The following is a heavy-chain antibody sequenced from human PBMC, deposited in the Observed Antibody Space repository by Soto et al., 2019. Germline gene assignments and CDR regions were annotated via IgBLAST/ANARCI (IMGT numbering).Heavy chain of an antibody. D-gene: IGHD1-26*01. CDR3: ARDVSGSYRLDYGMDV. CDR2: INAGNGNT. J-gene: IGHJ6*02. V-gene: IGHV1-3*01. CDR1: GYTFTSYA. Sequence: ASVKVSCKASGYTFTSYAMHWVRQAPGQRLEWMGWINAGNGNTKYSQKFQGRVTITRDTSASTAYMELSSLRSEDTAVYYCARDVSGSYRLDYGMDVWGQGTTVTVSS.